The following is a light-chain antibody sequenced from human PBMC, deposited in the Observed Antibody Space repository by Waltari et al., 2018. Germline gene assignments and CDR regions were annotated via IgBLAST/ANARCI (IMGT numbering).Light chain of an antibody. CDR1: SSAVGGYNY. Sequence: QSALTQPASVSGSPGQSITIPCTGTSSAVGGYNYVSWSQQHPGKAPNLMIYDVPKRPSGVSNRFSGSKSGNTASLTISGLQAEDEADYYCSSYTSSSPRYVFGTGTKVTVL. V-gene: IGLV2-14*01. CDR2: DVP. CDR3: SSYTSSSPRYV. J-gene: IGLJ1*01.